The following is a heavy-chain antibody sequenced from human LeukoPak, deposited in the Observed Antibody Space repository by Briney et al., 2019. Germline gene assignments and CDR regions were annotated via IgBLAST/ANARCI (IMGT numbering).Heavy chain of an antibody. D-gene: IGHD3-22*01. J-gene: IGHJ4*02. CDR1: GGTFSSYA. Sequence: ASVKVSCKASGGTFSSYAISWVRQAPGQGLEWMGRIIPTLGIANYAQKFQGRVTITADKSTSTAYMELSSLRSEDTAVYYCAREPYYDSSGTFDYWGQGTLVTVSS. CDR2: IIPTLGIA. CDR3: AREPYYDSSGTFDY. V-gene: IGHV1-69*04.